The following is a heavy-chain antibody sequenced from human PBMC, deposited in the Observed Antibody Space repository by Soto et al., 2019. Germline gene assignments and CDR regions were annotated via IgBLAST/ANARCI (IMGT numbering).Heavy chain of an antibody. Sequence: GGSLRLSCAASGFTFSSYGMHWVRQAPGKGLEWVAVISYDGSNKYYADSVKGRFTISRDNSKNTLYLQMNSLRAEDTAVYYCAKSLLGYCSSTSCLIYYYYYGMDFWGQGTTVTVSS. J-gene: IGHJ6*02. CDR2: ISYDGSNK. CDR3: AKSLLGYCSSTSCLIYYYYYGMDF. CDR1: GFTFSSYG. D-gene: IGHD2-2*01. V-gene: IGHV3-30*18.